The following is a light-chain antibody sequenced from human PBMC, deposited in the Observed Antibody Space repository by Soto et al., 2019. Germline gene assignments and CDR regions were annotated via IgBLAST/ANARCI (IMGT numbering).Light chain of an antibody. CDR3: SSFTRTNTYV. J-gene: IGLJ1*01. V-gene: IGLV2-14*01. Sequence: QSALTQPASVSGSPGQLITISCTGTSSDVGRYDYVSWFRQHPGKAPQLMIYDVTNRPSGVSNRFSGSKSGNTASLIISGLQAEDEGDYYCSSFTRTNTYVFGTATKLTVL. CDR2: DVT. CDR1: SSDVGRYDY.